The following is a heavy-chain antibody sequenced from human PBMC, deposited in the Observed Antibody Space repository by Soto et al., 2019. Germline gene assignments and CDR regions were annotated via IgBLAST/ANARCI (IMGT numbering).Heavy chain of an antibody. CDR1: GFTFSNYG. CDR3: AKDHLTTTVTTVGY. CDR2: ISYHGSDK. D-gene: IGHD4-17*01. V-gene: IGHV3-30*18. Sequence: QVQLVESGGGVVQPGRSLRLSCAASGFTFSNYGMHWVRQAPGKGLEWVAVISYHGSDKYYVDSVKGRFTISRDNSKNTLYLQMDSLRAEDTDVYYCAKDHLTTTVTTVGYWGQGTLVTVSS. J-gene: IGHJ4*02.